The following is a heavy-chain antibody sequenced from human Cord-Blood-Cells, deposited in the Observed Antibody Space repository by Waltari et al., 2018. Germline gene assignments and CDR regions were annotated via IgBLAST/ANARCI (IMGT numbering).Heavy chain of an antibody. Sequence: QVQLVQSGAEVKKPGSSVKVSCKASGGTFSSYAISWVRQAPGQGLEWMGGNIPIFGTANYEQKFQGRVTITADESTSTAYMELSSLRSEDTAVYYCARGAPKYSGSYLDYWGQGTLVTVSS. V-gene: IGHV1-69*01. CDR3: ARGAPKYSGSYLDY. J-gene: IGHJ4*02. D-gene: IGHD1-26*01. CDR1: GGTFSSYA. CDR2: NIPIFGTA.